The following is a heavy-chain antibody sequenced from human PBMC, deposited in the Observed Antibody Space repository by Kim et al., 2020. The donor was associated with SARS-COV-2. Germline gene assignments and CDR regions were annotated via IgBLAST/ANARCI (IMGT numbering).Heavy chain of an antibody. J-gene: IGHJ4*02. V-gene: IGHV1-24*01. CDR3: ATGRAMVMRMLDY. D-gene: IGHD5-18*01. Sequence: YAQKFQGRVTMTEDTSTDTAYMELSSLRSEDTAVYYCATGRAMVMRMLDYWGQGTLVTVSS.